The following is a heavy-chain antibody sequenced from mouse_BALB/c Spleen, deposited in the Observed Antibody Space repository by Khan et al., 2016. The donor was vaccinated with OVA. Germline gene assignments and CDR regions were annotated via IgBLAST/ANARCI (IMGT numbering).Heavy chain of an antibody. CDR2: IRAGGST. CDR3: AGLEDI. CDR1: GYSFTSDG. D-gene: IGHD1-3*01. V-gene: IGHV2-9*02. J-gene: IGHJ2*01. Sequence: QVQLKESGPGLVTPSQTLSITCTVSGYSFTSDGVHWVRQPPGKGLEWLGVIRAGGSTNYNSVLMSRLSISKENSKSQVFVKMNSVQAGDTAMYYCAGLEDIWGQGTTLTVSS.